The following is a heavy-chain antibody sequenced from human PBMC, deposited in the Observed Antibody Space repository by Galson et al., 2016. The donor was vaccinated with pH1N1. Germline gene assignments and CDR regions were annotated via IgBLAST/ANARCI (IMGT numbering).Heavy chain of an antibody. J-gene: IGHJ6*02. CDR3: ARVNHYYYYGMDV. CDR2: ISSSSSTI. D-gene: IGHD1-14*01. Sequence: SLRLSCAASGFTFSSYSMNWVRQAPGKGLEWVSYISSSSSTIYYADSVKGRFTISGDNAKNPLYLQMNSLRAEDTAVYYCARVNHYYYYGMDVWGQGTTVTVSS. CDR1: GFTFSSYS. V-gene: IGHV3-48*01.